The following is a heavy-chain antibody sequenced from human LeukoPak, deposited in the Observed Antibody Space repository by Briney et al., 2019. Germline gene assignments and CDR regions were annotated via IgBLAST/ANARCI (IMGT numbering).Heavy chain of an antibody. J-gene: IGHJ4*02. Sequence: GESLKISCKASGDTITNYWIAWVRQMPGKGLEWMGIIYPGDSDTRYSPSVEGQVTISVDKSISTAFLQWSSLKASDTAMYYCARGGVFSSSWFAYFDYWGQGTLVTVSS. V-gene: IGHV5-51*01. CDR1: GDTITNYW. CDR2: IYPGDSDT. CDR3: ARGGVFSSSWFAYFDY. D-gene: IGHD6-13*01.